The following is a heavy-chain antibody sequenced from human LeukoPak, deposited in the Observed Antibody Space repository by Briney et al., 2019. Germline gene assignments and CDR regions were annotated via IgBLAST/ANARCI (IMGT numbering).Heavy chain of an antibody. V-gene: IGHV4-39*01. Sequence: SETLSLTCTVSGGSVGSSTYYWGWIRQPPGKGLEWIASIAYSGSTYNPSLKSRVTISVDTSKNQFSLKLSSVTAADTAVYYCARLGICTSTSCPWGQGTLVTVFS. CDR1: GGSVGSSTYY. J-gene: IGHJ4*02. D-gene: IGHD2-2*01. CDR2: IAYSGST. CDR3: ARLGICTSTSCP.